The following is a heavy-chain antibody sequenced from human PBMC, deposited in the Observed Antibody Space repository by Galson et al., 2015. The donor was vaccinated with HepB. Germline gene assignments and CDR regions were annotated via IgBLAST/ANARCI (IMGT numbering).Heavy chain of an antibody. V-gene: IGHV1-18*01. CDR2: ISAYNGNT. Sequence: SVKVSCKASGYTFTSYGISWVRQAPGQGLEWMGWISAYNGNTNYAQKLQGRVTMTTDTSTSTAYMELRSLRSDDTAVYYCARVSDIVVVVAAQRFDYWGQGTLVTVSS. CDR1: GYTFTSYG. D-gene: IGHD2-15*01. J-gene: IGHJ4*02. CDR3: ARVSDIVVVVAAQRFDY.